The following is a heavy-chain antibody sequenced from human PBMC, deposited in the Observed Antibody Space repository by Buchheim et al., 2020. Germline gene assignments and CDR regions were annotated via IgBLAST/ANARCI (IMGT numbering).Heavy chain of an antibody. V-gene: IGHV3-7*01. CDR3: ARIGYSSSSEDY. CDR1: GFTFSHYW. Sequence: EVQLVESGGGLVQPGGSLRLSCAASGFTFSHYWMSWVRQAPGKGLEWVANINQDGSEKIYVDSVKGRFAVSRAKAKNSLYLQMNSLRAEDTAVYYCARIGYSSSSEDYWGQGTL. CDR2: INQDGSEK. D-gene: IGHD6-6*01. J-gene: IGHJ4*02.